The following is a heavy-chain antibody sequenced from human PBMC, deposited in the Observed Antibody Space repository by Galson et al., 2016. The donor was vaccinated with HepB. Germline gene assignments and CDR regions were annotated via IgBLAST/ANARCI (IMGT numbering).Heavy chain of an antibody. CDR3: ARDRNFKLTWIQLRKRGTGDGFDY. CDR2: TYYRPKWYN. CDR1: GDSVSSNSVA. V-gene: IGHV6-1*01. J-gene: IGHJ4*02. Sequence: CAISGDSVSSNSVAWNWIRQSPSRGLEWLGRTYYRPKWYNDYAVSVKSRITINPDTSKNQFSLQLNSVTPEDTALYYCARDRNFKLTWIQLRKRGTGDGFDYWGQGTLVTVSS. D-gene: IGHD5-18*01.